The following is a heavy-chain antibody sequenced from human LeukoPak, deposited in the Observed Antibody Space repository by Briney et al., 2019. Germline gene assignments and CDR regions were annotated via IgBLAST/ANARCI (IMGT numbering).Heavy chain of an antibody. CDR2: INHSGST. CDR3: ARMAPIVVVIKGAYYYYYMDV. J-gene: IGHJ6*03. Sequence: SETLSLTCAVSGGSFSGYYWRWVRQPPGKGLEWIGEINHSGSTNYNPSLKSRVTISVDTSKNPFSLKLSSVTAADTAVYYCARMAPIVVVIKGAYYYYYMDVWGKGTTVTVSS. V-gene: IGHV4-34*01. D-gene: IGHD3-22*01. CDR1: GGSFSGYY.